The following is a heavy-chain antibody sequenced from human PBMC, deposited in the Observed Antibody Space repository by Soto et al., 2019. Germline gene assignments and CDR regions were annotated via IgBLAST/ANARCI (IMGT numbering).Heavy chain of an antibody. Sequence: PGGSLRLSCAASGFTFSASWMSWVRQAPGKGLEWVANINEDGSEKDYADPVEGRFTISRDNAKNSLDLQMSSLSAEDTAVYHCARGPLWGQGTMVTVSS. CDR3: ARGPL. V-gene: IGHV3-7*04. CDR2: INEDGSEK. J-gene: IGHJ3*01. CDR1: GFTFSASW.